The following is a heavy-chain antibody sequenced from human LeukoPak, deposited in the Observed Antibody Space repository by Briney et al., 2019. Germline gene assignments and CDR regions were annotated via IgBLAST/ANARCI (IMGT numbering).Heavy chain of an antibody. CDR2: ISSSGSTV. D-gene: IGHD3-22*01. J-gene: IGHJ4*02. CDR1: GFTFSDYY. CDR3: AKDPFPDYYDSSGYLV. Sequence: GGSLRLSCAASGFTFSDYYMSWIRQAPGKGLEWVSYISSSGSTVYYADSVKGRFTISRDNSKNTLYLQMNSLRAEDTAVYYCAKDPFPDYYDSSGYLVWGQGTLVTVSS. V-gene: IGHV3-11*01.